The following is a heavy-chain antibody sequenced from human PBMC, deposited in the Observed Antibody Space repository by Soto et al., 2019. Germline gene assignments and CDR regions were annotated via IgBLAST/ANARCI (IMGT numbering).Heavy chain of an antibody. CDR2: IVPSDCYT. V-gene: IGHV5-10-1*03. CDR3: ARHKKNAAALLHY. CDR1: GYSFPTYW. D-gene: IGHD2-15*01. J-gene: IGHJ4*01. Sequence: EVQLVQSGGEVKKPGESLQISCKGSGYSFPTYWISWVRQMPGKGLEWMGMIVPSDCYTSYRPSFQGHVTISVNKSTSTAYMQLSSLKASDTAMYYCARHKKNAAALLHYWGHGTLVTVSS.